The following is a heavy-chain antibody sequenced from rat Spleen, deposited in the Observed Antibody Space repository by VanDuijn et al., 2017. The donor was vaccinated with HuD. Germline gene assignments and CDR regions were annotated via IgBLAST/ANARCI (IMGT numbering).Heavy chain of an antibody. CDR2: ISTGGGNT. CDR3: TTDLGYGPTSGY. D-gene: IGHD4-1*01. V-gene: IGHV5S23*01. Sequence: EVQLVESGGGLVQPGRSLKLSCAASGFTFSNYDMAWVRQAPTKGLEWVASISTGGGNTYYRDSVKGRLTISRDNAKSSLYLQMDSLRSEDTATYYCTTDLGYGPTSGYWGQGVMVTVSS. CDR1: GFTFSNYD. J-gene: IGHJ2*01.